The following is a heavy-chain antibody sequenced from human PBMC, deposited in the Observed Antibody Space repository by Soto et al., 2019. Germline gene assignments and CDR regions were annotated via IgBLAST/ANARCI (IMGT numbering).Heavy chain of an antibody. J-gene: IGHJ4*02. CDR3: AVLQMARLQEEAGYFKL. Sequence: PLEALSRTCSVSVGSISSGDYYWGWIRQHSGKGLEWIGHIIYTGTAYYKPSLQSRVTISLDTSKSQFSLKVNSVNVADTALYYWAVLQMARLQEEAGYFKLWAQGALVIFS. V-gene: IGHV4-31*02. CDR1: VGSISSGDYY. D-gene: IGHD2-8*01. CDR2: IIYTGTA.